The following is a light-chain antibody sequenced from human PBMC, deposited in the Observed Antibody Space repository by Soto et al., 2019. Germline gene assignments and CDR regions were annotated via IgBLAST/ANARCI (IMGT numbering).Light chain of an antibody. V-gene: IGKV3-11*01. J-gene: IGKJ4*01. Sequence: EIVLTQSPGTLSLSRGERATLSCRASQSVSNNYLAWYQQKPGQAPRLLIYDASNRATGIPARFSGSGSGTDFTLTISSLEPEDFATYYCQQLNSYPLTFGGGTKVDIK. CDR2: DAS. CDR1: QSVSNNY. CDR3: QQLNSYPLT.